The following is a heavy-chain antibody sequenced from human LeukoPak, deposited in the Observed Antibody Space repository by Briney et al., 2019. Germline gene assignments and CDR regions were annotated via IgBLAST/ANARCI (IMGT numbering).Heavy chain of an antibody. V-gene: IGHV4-39*07. J-gene: IGHJ5*02. CDR3: ARESTANWFDP. Sequence: GSLRLSCAASGFTFSSYSMNWVRQPPGKGLEWIGSIYYSGSTYYNPSLKSRVTISVDTSKNQFSLKLSSVTAADTAVYYCARESTANWFDPWGQGTLVTVSS. CDR2: IYYSGST. CDR1: GFTFSSYS. D-gene: IGHD1-14*01.